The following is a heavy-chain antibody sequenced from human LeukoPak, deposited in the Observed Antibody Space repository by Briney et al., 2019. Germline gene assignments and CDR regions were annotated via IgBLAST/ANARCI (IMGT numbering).Heavy chain of an antibody. CDR2: IHNTGKT. CDR1: GGSISSGSYS. D-gene: IGHD4-17*01. Sequence: PSETLSLTCTVSGGSISSGSYSWGWIRQHPGKGLEWIGYIHNTGKTDYNPSLKSRIIISLDTSKNRFSLRLSSVTAADTALYYCARKNDYGDSYYMDVWGKGTTVTVSS. V-gene: IGHV4-31*03. J-gene: IGHJ6*03. CDR3: ARKNDYGDSYYMDV.